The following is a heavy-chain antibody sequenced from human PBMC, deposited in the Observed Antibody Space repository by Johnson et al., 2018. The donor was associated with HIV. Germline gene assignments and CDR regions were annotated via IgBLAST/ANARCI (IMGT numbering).Heavy chain of an antibody. CDR1: GFTFSSYA. V-gene: IGHV3-30-3*01. D-gene: IGHD2-8*02. CDR3: AKDWDIVLERPYVFDI. J-gene: IGHJ3*02. CDR2: ISYDGSNK. Sequence: QMLLVESGGGVVQPGRSLRLSCAASGFTFSSYAMHWVRQAPGKGLEWVAVISYDGSNKYYADSVKGRFTISRDNSKNTLYLQMNSLRAEDTAVYYCAKDWDIVLERPYVFDIWGQGTMVTVSS.